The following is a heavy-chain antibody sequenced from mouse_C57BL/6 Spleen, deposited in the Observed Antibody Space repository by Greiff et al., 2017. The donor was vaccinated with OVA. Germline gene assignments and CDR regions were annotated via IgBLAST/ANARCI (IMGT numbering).Heavy chain of an antibody. V-gene: IGHV1-55*01. Sequence: QVQLKQPGAELVKPGASVKMSCKASGYTFTSYWITWVKQRPGQGLEWIGDIYPGSGSPNYNEKFKSKATLTVDTSSSTAYMQLSSLTSEDSAVYYCARGGYSSYYYAMDYWGQGTSVTVSS. CDR3: ARGGYSSYYYAMDY. CDR2: IYPGSGSP. D-gene: IGHD1-1*01. CDR1: GYTFTSYW. J-gene: IGHJ4*01.